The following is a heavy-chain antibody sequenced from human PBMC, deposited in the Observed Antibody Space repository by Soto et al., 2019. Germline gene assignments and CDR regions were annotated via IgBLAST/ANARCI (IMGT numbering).Heavy chain of an antibody. J-gene: IGHJ6*02. V-gene: IGHV4-31*03. CDR1: GGSISSGGYY. Sequence: LSLTCTVSGGSISSGGYYWSWIRQHPGKGLEWIGYIYYSGSTYYNPSLKSRVTISVDTSKNQFSLKLSSVTAADTAVYYCASGPVVVAATTYYYGMDVWGQGTTVTVSS. D-gene: IGHD2-15*01. CDR3: ASGPVVVAATTYYYGMDV. CDR2: IYYSGST.